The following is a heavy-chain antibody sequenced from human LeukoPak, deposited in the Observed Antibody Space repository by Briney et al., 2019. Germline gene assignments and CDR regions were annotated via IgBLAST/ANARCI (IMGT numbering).Heavy chain of an antibody. CDR1: GYTFTGYY. J-gene: IGHJ4*02. CDR2: INPNSGGT. D-gene: IGHD5-18*01. CDR3: ASLRGEDSYGHAGGVY. V-gene: IGHV1-2*02. Sequence: GASVKVSCKASGYTFTGYYMHWVRQAPGQGLEWMGWINPNSGGTNYAQKFQGRVTMTRDTSISTAYMEPSRLRSDDTAVYYCASLRGEDSYGHAGGVYWGQGTLVTVSS.